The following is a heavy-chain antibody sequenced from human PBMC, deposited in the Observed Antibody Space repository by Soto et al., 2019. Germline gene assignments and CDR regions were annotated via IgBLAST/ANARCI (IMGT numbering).Heavy chain of an antibody. D-gene: IGHD3-3*01. Sequence: PGGSLRLSCAASGFIFSSYSMSWVRQVPGKGLQWVSHISSSTNTIYYADSVKGRFTISRDSAKNSVYLQMNSLRDEDTAVYYCARSGDFFVGPGSLTFHFNGLDVWGQGTTVTVSS. CDR3: ARSGDFFVGPGSLTFHFNGLDV. V-gene: IGHV3-48*02. CDR1: GFIFSSYS. J-gene: IGHJ6*02. CDR2: ISSSTNTI.